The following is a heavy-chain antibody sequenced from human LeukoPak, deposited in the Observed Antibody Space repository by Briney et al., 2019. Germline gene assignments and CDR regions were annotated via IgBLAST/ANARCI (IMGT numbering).Heavy chain of an antibody. CDR2: IRDDGRAE. D-gene: IGHD1-1*01. CDR1: GFSLNKCW. V-gene: IGHV3-7*01. Sequence: GGSLTLPCAVSGFSLNKCWMLWARQARREGLEGVASIRDDGRAEYYVDSVKGRFSISRDDAKNLLSLQMNSLRVEDTATYYCARIQLYHGDFDSWGQGTLVTVSS. CDR3: ARIQLYHGDFDS. J-gene: IGHJ4*02.